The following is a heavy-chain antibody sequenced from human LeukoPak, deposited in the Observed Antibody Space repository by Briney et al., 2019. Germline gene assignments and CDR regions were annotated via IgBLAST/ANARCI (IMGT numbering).Heavy chain of an antibody. Sequence: GASVKVSCKASGGTFSSYAISWVRHAPGQGLEWMGGIIPIFGTANYAQKFQGRVTITADKSTSTAYMELSSLRSEDTAVYYCARSNMTPRFPRDYYYYMDVWGKGTTVTVSS. V-gene: IGHV1-69*06. J-gene: IGHJ6*03. CDR1: GGTFSSYA. CDR3: ARSNMTPRFPRDYYYYMDV. CDR2: IIPIFGTA. D-gene: IGHD2/OR15-2a*01.